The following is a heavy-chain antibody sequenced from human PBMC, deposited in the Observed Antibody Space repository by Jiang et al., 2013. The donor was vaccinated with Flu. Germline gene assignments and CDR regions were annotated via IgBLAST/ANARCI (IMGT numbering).Heavy chain of an antibody. D-gene: IGHD2-15*01. Sequence: QTLSLTCAISGDSVSSNSAAWNWIRQSPLRGLEWLGRTYYRSKWYNDYAVSVKSRITINPDTSKNQFSLQLNSVTPEDTAVYYCARLYLGGGSYYYYYGMDVWGQGTTVTVSS. V-gene: IGHV6-1*01. J-gene: IGHJ6*02. CDR2: TYYRSKWYN. CDR1: GDSVSSNSAA. CDR3: ARLYLGGGSYYYYYGMDV.